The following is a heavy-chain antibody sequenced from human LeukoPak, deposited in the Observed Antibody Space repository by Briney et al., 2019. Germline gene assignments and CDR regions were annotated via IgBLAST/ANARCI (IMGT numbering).Heavy chain of an antibody. CDR3: ARANGGDYDILTGPRAHYYYYMDV. V-gene: IGHV4-39*01. Sequence: PSETLSLTCTVSGGSISSSSYYWGWIRQPPGKGLEWIGSIYYSGSTYYNPSLKSRVTISVDTSKNQFSLKLSSVTAADTAVYYCARANGGDYDILTGPRAHYYYYMDVWGKGTTVTISS. J-gene: IGHJ6*03. CDR1: GGSISSSSYY. CDR2: IYYSGST. D-gene: IGHD3-9*01.